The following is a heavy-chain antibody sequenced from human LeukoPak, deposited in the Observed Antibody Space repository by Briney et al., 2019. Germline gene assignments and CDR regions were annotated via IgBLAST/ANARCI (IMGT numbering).Heavy chain of an antibody. V-gene: IGHV4-59*01. CDR2: IYYSGST. CDR1: GGSISSYY. J-gene: IGHJ6*02. Sequence: SETLSLTCTVSGGSISSYYWSWIRQPPGKGLEWIGYIYYSGSTNYNPSLKSRVTISVDTSKNQFSLKLSSVTAADTAVYYRARVNYYYYGMDVWGQGTTVTVSS. CDR3: ARVNYYYYGMDV.